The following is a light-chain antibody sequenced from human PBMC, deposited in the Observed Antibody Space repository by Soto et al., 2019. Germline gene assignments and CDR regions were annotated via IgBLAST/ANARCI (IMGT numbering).Light chain of an antibody. V-gene: IGKV3D-15*01. CDR3: QQYNTWPFT. Sequence: EIVLTQSPATLSVSPGERATLSCRASQPVNIDLVWYQQKPGQAPNLLMFSASARETGIPDRFIGSGSEIEFTLTISSLQPEDSAVYYCQQYNTWPFTFGPGTKVDI. CDR1: QPVNID. CDR2: SAS. J-gene: IGKJ3*01.